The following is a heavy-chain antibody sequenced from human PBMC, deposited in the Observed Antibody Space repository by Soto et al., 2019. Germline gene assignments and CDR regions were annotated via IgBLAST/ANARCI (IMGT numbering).Heavy chain of an antibody. CDR3: ARGKGSGSDYAFDI. CDR1: GGTFSSYA. D-gene: IGHD1-26*01. V-gene: IGHV1-69*10. J-gene: IGHJ3*02. CDR2: IIPILGIA. Sequence: ASVKVSCKASGGTFSSYAISWVRQAPGQGLEWMGGIIPILGIANYAQKFQGRVTITADKSTSTAYMELSSLRSEDTAVYYCARGKGSGSDYAFDIWGQGTMVTVSS.